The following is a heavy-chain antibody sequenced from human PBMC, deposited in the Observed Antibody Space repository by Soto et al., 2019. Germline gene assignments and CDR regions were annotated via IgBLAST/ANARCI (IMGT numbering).Heavy chain of an antibody. V-gene: IGHV4-39*01. Sequence: PSETLSLTCTVSGGSISSSSYYWGWIRQPPGKGLEWIGSIYYSGSTYYNPSLKSRVTISVDTSKNQFSLKLSSVTAADTAVYYCARLLGARKRYYYYMDVWGKGTTVTVSS. J-gene: IGHJ6*03. D-gene: IGHD1-26*01. CDR3: ARLLGARKRYYYYMDV. CDR2: IYYSGST. CDR1: GGSISSSSYY.